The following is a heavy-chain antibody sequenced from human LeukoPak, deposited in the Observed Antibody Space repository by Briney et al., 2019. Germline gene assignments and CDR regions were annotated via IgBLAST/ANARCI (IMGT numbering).Heavy chain of an antibody. CDR3: ARQGAMVPGGFDY. CDR1: GYTFSTYD. Sequence: ASVKVSCKAAGYTFSTYDISWVRQATGQGLEWMGWMNPKSGNTLYAQKFQGRVTMTRNTSISTAYMELSSVRSEDTAVYYCARQGAMVPGGFDYWGQGTLVTVSS. V-gene: IGHV1-8*01. CDR2: MNPKSGNT. D-gene: IGHD3-10*01. J-gene: IGHJ4*02.